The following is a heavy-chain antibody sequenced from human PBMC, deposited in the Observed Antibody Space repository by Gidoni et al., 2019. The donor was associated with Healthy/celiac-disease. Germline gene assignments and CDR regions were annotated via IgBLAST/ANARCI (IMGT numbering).Heavy chain of an antibody. CDR1: GYSFPSYC. D-gene: IGHD6-13*01. Sequence: VQLLQSGAEAKKPGDPLRISCKGSGYSFPSYCISWVPQMPGKGLEWMGRIDPSDSYTNYSPAFQGHVTISADKSISTAYLQWSSLKASDTAMYYCARLPHSSSSYYFDYWGQGTLVTVSS. V-gene: IGHV5-10-1*03. CDR3: ARLPHSSSSYYFDY. CDR2: IDPSDSYT. J-gene: IGHJ4*02.